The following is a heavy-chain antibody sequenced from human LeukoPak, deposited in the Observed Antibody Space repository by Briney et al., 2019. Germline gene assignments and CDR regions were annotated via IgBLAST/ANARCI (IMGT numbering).Heavy chain of an antibody. Sequence: GGSLRLSCAASGFTFSSYAMHWVRQAPGKGLEWVAVISYDGSNKYYADSVKGRFTISRDNSKNTLYLQMNSLRAEDTAVYYCARVGGEYNWNGFDYWGQGTLVTVSS. CDR2: ISYDGSNK. CDR3: ARVGGEYNWNGFDY. CDR1: GFTFSSYA. V-gene: IGHV3-30-3*01. J-gene: IGHJ4*02. D-gene: IGHD1-1*01.